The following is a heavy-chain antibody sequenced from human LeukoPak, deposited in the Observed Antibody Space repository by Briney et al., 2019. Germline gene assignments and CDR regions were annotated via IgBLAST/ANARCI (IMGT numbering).Heavy chain of an antibody. CDR3: ARDAHYDFWSGYYSTWPLGY. D-gene: IGHD3-3*01. Sequence: PGGSLRLSCAASGFTFSRHWMHWVHQAPGKGLVWVSRINSDGSSTSYADSVKGRFTISRDNAKNSLYLQMNSLRAEDTAVYYCARDAHYDFWSGYYSTWPLGYWGQGTLVTVSS. J-gene: IGHJ4*02. CDR1: GFTFSRHW. V-gene: IGHV3-74*01. CDR2: INSDGSST.